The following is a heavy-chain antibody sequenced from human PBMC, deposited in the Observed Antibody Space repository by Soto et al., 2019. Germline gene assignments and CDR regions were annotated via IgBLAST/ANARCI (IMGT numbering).Heavy chain of an antibody. CDR2: IWVDGSNK. V-gene: IGHV3-33*01. J-gene: IGHJ6*02. D-gene: IGHD3-16*01. CDR1: GFTFNNYG. CDR3: ARDMGEYSDLVAHYMSQTTPGTNYYYYYGMDV. Sequence: QVHLVVSGGGVVQPEGALKLSCAASGFTFNNYGIHWVRQAPGKGLVWVAVIWVDGSNKYYADTVMGRFTISRDNSKNTLFLQMNSLRGEDTAVYFCARDMGEYSDLVAHYMSQTTPGTNYYYYYGMDVWGQGTTVTVSS.